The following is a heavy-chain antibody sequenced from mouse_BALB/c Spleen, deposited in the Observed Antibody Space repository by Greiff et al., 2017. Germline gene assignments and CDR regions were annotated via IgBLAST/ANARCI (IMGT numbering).Heavy chain of an antibody. CDR2: INPSNGGT. J-gene: IGHJ3*01. CDR3: TRRYYGSSSWFAY. Sequence: QVQLKQSGAELVKPGASVKLSCKASGYTFTSYYMYWVKQRPGQGLEWIGEINPSNGGTNFNEKFKSKATLTVDKSSSTAYMQLSSLTSEDSAVYYCTRRYYGSSSWFAYWGQGTLVTVSA. CDR1: GYTFTSYY. V-gene: IGHV1S81*02. D-gene: IGHD1-1*01.